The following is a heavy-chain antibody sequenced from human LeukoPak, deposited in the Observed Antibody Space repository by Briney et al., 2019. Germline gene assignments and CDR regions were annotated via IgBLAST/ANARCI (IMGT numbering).Heavy chain of an antibody. CDR1: GFSFSDHY. V-gene: IGHV3-72*01. D-gene: IGHD2-2*01. Sequence: GGSLRLSCVGSGFSFSDHYMDWVRQAPGKGLEWVGRDRKQGNTFITQYAADVKGRFTISRDDSKKSLYLQMNGLNTEYTAVYYCVRGRVVGLSGDFDYWGQGTMVTVSS. J-gene: IGHJ4*02. CDR3: VRGRVVGLSGDFDY. CDR2: DRKQGNTFIT.